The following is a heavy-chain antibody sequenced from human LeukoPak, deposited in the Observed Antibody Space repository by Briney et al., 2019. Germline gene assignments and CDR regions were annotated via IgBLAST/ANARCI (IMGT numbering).Heavy chain of an antibody. D-gene: IGHD2-15*01. CDR3: ARSGRSSDAFDI. CDR2: IYYSGST. V-gene: IGHV4-31*03. Sequence: PSETLSLTCTVSGGSISSGGYYWSWIRQHPGKGLEWIGYIYYSGSTYYNPSLKSRVTISVGTSKNQFSLKLSSVTAADTAVYYCARSGRSSDAFDIWGQGTMVTVSS. J-gene: IGHJ3*02. CDR1: GGSISSGGYY.